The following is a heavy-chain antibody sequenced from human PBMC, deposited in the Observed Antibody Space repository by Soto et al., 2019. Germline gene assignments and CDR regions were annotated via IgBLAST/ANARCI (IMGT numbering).Heavy chain of an antibody. Sequence: GGSLRLSCAASGFTFSRNAMSWVRQAPGKGLEWVSAISDSGGSTYYADSVKGRFTISRDNSKNTLYLQMNSLRTEDTAVYYCEKDPANWNFDYWGQVTLVTVSS. CDR1: GFTFSRNA. CDR2: ISDSGGST. J-gene: IGHJ4*02. D-gene: IGHD2-2*01. V-gene: IGHV3-23*01. CDR3: EKDPANWNFDY.